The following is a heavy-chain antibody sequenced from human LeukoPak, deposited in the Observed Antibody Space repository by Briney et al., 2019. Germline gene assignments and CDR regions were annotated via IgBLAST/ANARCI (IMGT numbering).Heavy chain of an antibody. V-gene: IGHV1-2*02. CDR2: INPNSGGT. J-gene: IGHJ3*02. CDR3: ARVCIAVAGYDAFDI. CDR1: GYTFTGYY. D-gene: IGHD6-19*01. Sequence: GASVKVSCKASGYTFTGYYMHWVRQAPGQGLEWMGWINPNSGGTNYAQKFQGRVTMTRDTSISTAYMELSRLRSDDTAVYYCARVCIAVAGYDAFDIWGQGTMVTVSS.